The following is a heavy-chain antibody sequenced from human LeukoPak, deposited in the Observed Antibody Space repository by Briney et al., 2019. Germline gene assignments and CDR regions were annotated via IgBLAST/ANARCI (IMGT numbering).Heavy chain of an antibody. CDR2: ISSSSSYI. Sequence: GGSLRLSCAASGCTFSSYSMNWVRQAPGKGLEWVSSISSSSSYIYYADSVKGRFTISRDNAKNSLYLQMNSLRAEDTAVYYCVRVYSSGWYGAFDIWGQGTMVTVSS. CDR3: VRVYSSGWYGAFDI. V-gene: IGHV3-21*01. D-gene: IGHD6-19*01. CDR1: GCTFSSYS. J-gene: IGHJ3*02.